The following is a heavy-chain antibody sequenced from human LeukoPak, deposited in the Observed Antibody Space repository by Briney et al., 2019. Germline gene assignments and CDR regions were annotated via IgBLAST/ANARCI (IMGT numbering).Heavy chain of an antibody. Sequence: SETLSLTCAVSGGSISSSNWWSWVRQPPGKGLEWIGEIYHSGSTNYNPSLKSRVTISVDKSKNQFSLKLSSVTAADTAVYYCARRYYDSSGYYYFDYWGQGTLVAVSS. J-gene: IGHJ4*02. V-gene: IGHV4-4*02. CDR1: GGSISSSNW. D-gene: IGHD3-22*01. CDR2: IYHSGST. CDR3: ARRYYDSSGYYYFDY.